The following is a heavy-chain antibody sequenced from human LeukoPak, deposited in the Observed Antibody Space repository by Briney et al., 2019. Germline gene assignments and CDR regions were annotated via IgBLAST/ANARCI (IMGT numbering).Heavy chain of an antibody. CDR2: MNPNSGNT. D-gene: IGHD4-23*01. Sequence: ASVKVSCKASGYTFTSYDINWVRQATGQGLEWMGWMNPNSGNTGYAQKFQGRVTMTRNTSISTAYMELSSLRSEDTAVYYCARDLKTTVVTHNWFDPWGQGTLVTVSS. CDR1: GYTFTSYD. V-gene: IGHV1-8*01. CDR3: ARDLKTTVVTHNWFDP. J-gene: IGHJ5*02.